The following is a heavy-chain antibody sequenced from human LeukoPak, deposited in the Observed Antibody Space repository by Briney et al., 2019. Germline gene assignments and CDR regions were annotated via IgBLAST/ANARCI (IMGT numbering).Heavy chain of an antibody. CDR1: GYSNSSGYY. CDR2: IYHSGST. V-gene: IGHV4-38-2*02. CDR3: ARDGYNFGY. D-gene: IGHD5-24*01. J-gene: IGHJ4*02. Sequence: SETLSLTCTVSGYSNSSGYYWGWIRQPPGKGLEWIGSIYHSGSTYYNPSLKSRVTISVDTSKNQFSLKLSSVTAADTAVYYCARDGYNFGYWGQGTLVTVSS.